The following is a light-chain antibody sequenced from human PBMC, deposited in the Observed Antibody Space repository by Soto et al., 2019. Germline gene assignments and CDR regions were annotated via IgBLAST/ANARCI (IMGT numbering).Light chain of an antibody. V-gene: IGKV1-39*01. CDR1: QSISSY. CDR2: AAS. J-gene: IGKJ3*01. CDR3: QQSYSTPLVT. Sequence: DIQMTQSPSSLSASVGDRVTITCRASQSISSYVNWYQQKPGKAPKLLIYAASSLQSGVPSRFSGRGSGTDFTLTISSLQREDFATYYCQQSYSTPLVTFGPGTKVDIK.